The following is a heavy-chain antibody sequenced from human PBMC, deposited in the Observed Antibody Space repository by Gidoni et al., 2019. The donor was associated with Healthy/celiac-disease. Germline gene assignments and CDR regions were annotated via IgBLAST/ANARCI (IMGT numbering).Heavy chain of an antibody. D-gene: IGHD6-19*01. Sequence: EVQLVESGGGLVQPGGSLRLCCAASGFTFSSYWMSWVRQAPGKGLAWVANIKQDGSEKYYVDSVKGRFTISRDNAKNSLYLQMNSLRAEDTAVYYCARDLGHQWLVTGWFDPWGQGTLVTVSS. CDR2: IKQDGSEK. V-gene: IGHV3-7*03. CDR3: ARDLGHQWLVTGWFDP. CDR1: GFTFSSYW. J-gene: IGHJ5*02.